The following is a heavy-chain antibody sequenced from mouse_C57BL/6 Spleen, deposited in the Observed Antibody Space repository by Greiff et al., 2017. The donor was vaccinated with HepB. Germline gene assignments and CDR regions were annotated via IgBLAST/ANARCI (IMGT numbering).Heavy chain of an antibody. Sequence: VQLQQSGPGLVQPSQSLSITCTVSGFSLTSYGVHWVRQSPGKGLEWLGVIWSGGSTDYNAAFISRLSISKDNSKSQVFFKMNSLQADDTAIYYCAASCPRDFDVWGTGTTVTVSS. CDR2: IWSGGST. CDR1: GFSLTSYG. CDR3: AASCPRDFDV. J-gene: IGHJ1*03. V-gene: IGHV2-2*01.